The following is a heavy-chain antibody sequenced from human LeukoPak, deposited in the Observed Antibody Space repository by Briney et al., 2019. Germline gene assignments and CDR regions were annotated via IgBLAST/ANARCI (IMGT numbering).Heavy chain of an antibody. Sequence: SETLSLTCTVSGGSISSSSYYWGWIRQSPGKGLEWIGSIYYSGSTYYNPSLKSRVTISVDTSKNQFSLKLSSVTAADTAVYYCARVESRFDYWGQGTLVTVSS. CDR2: IYYSGST. V-gene: IGHV4-39*07. D-gene: IGHD5-24*01. CDR1: GGSISSSSYY. CDR3: ARVESRFDY. J-gene: IGHJ4*02.